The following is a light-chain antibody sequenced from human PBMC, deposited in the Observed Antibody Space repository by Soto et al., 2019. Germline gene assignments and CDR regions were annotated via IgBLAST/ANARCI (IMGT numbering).Light chain of an antibody. CDR2: DAS. V-gene: IGKV3-15*01. Sequence: EKVMTQSPATLSVSPGERETLSCRASQSVSSNLAWYQQKPGQAPRLLIYDASTRATGIPARFSGSGSGTEFTLTISSLQSEDLAVYYCQQYDDWPETFGQGTKV. CDR3: QQYDDWPET. J-gene: IGKJ1*01. CDR1: QSVSSN.